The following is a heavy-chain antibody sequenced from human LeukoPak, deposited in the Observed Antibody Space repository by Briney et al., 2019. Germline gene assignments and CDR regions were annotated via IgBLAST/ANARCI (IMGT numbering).Heavy chain of an antibody. CDR2: INPNSGDT. Sequence: ASVKVSCKASGYTFTGYYMHWVRQAPGQGLEWMGWINPNSGDTNYAQKFQGRVTMTRDTSINTAYMELSRLRTDDTAVYYCARVPARNDFWSGYSDYFDYWGQGTLVTVSS. V-gene: IGHV1-2*02. D-gene: IGHD3-3*01. CDR1: GYTFTGYY. J-gene: IGHJ4*02. CDR3: ARVPARNDFWSGYSDYFDY.